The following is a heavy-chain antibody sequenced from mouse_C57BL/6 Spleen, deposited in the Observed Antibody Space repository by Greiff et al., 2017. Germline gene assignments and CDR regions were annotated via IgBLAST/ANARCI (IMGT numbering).Heavy chain of an antibody. CDR1: GFTFSDYG. J-gene: IGHJ3*01. V-gene: IGHV5-17*01. D-gene: IGHD2-1*01. Sequence: EVKLMESGGGLVKPGGSLKLSCAASGFTFSDYGMHWVRQAPEKGLEWVAYISSGSSTIYYADTVKGRFTISRDNAKNTLFLQMTSLRSEDTAMYYCARDLLWSPCAYWGQGTLVTVSA. CDR2: ISSGSSTI. CDR3: ARDLLWSPCAY.